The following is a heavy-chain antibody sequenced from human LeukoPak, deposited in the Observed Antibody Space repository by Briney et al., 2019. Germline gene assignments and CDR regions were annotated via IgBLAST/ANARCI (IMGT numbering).Heavy chain of an antibody. CDR2: IYYSGST. CDR3: ARGGRSSWGDAFDI. Sequence: PSETLSLTCTVSGGSISSGSYYWSWIRQPAGKGLEWIGSIYYSGSTYYNPSLKSRVTISVDTSKNQFSLKLSSVTAADTALYYCARGGRSSWGDAFDIWGLGTMVTVSS. CDR1: GGSISSGSYY. D-gene: IGHD6-13*01. J-gene: IGHJ3*02. V-gene: IGHV4-39*07.